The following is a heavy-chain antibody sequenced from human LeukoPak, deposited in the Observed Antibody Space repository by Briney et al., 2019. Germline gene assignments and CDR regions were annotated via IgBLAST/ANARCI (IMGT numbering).Heavy chain of an antibody. CDR1: GYTFTSYG. J-gene: IGHJ4*02. CDR2: INTYNGNT. Sequence: GASVKVSCKASGYTFTSYGISWVRQAPGQGLEWMGWINTYNGNTNYAQKLQGRVTMTTDTSTSTAYMELRSLRSDDTAVYYCAREGQPRSGSPFDYWGPGTLVTVSS. D-gene: IGHD1-26*01. CDR3: AREGQPRSGSPFDY. V-gene: IGHV1-18*01.